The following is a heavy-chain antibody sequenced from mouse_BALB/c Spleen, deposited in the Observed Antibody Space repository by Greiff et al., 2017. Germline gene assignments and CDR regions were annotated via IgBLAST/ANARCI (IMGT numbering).Heavy chain of an antibody. J-gene: IGHJ4*01. V-gene: IGHV5-17*02. CDR3: ARRGDYGNYCYAMDY. D-gene: IGHD2-1*01. CDR1: GFTFSSFG. CDR2: ISSGSSTI. Sequence: EVNVVESGGGLVQPGGSRKLSCAASGFTFSSFGMHWVRQAPEKGLEWVAYISSGSSTIYYADTVKGRFTISRDNPKNTLFLQMTSLRSEDTAMYYCARRGDYGNYCYAMDYWGQGTSVTVSS.